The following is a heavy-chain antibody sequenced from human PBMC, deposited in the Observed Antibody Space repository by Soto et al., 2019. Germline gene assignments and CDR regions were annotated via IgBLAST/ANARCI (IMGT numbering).Heavy chain of an antibody. Sequence: GESLKISCAASGFTFSSYWMSWVRQAPGKGLEWVANIKQDGSEKYYVDSVKGRFTISRDNAKNSLYLQMNSLRAEDTAVYYCARDARGETTQYYYYYGMDVWGQGTTVTVSS. J-gene: IGHJ6*02. V-gene: IGHV3-7*01. CDR1: GFTFSSYW. CDR3: ARDARGETTQYYYYYGMDV. CDR2: IKQDGSEK. D-gene: IGHD3-16*01.